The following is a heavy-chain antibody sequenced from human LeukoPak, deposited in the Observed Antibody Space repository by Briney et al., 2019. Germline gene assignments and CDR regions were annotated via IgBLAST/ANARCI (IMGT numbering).Heavy chain of an antibody. CDR3: ARGGYYYGSGSLSAFDI. CDR2: IYYSGST. Sequence: PSETLSLTCTVSGGSISSSSYYWGWIRQPPGKGLEWIGSIYYSGSTYYNPSLKSRVTISVDTSKNQFSLKLSSVTAADTAVYYCARGGYYYGSGSLSAFDIWGQGTMVTVSS. J-gene: IGHJ3*02. CDR1: GGSISSSSYY. V-gene: IGHV4-39*07. D-gene: IGHD3-10*01.